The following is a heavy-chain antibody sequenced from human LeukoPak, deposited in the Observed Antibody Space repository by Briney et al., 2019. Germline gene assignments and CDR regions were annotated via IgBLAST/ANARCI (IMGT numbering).Heavy chain of an antibody. V-gene: IGHV4-59*01. CDR1: GGSISSYY. J-gene: IGHJ5*02. CDR3: XXXXXPAYMTTVTTRAFPFDP. D-gene: IGHD4-17*01. CDR2: IYYSGST. Sequence: NSSETLSLTCTVSGGSISSYYWSWIRQPPGKGLEWIGYIYYSGSTNYNPSLKSRVTISVDTSKNQFSLKLSSVTAADTAVYYCXXXXXPAYMTTVTTRAFPFDPWGQGTLVTVSS.